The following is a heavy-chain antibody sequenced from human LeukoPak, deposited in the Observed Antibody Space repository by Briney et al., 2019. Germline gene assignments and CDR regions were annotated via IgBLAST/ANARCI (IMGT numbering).Heavy chain of an antibody. CDR3: AKLLHYDSSGYFETDAFDI. D-gene: IGHD3-22*01. Sequence: GGSLRLSCAAAGFTFSDYGMNWVRQAPGKGLEWVSGISGSGISTYYADSVKGRFTISRDNSKNTLYLQMNSLRAEDTAVYYCAKLLHYDSSGYFETDAFDIWGQGTMVTVSS. J-gene: IGHJ3*02. CDR1: GFTFSDYG. CDR2: ISGSGIST. V-gene: IGHV3-23*01.